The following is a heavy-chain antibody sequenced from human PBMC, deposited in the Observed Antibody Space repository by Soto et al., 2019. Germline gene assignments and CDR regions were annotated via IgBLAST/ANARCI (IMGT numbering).Heavy chain of an antibody. Sequence: ASETLSLTCAVYGGSFSGYYWSWIRQPPGKGLEWIGEINHSGSTNYNPSLKSRVTISVDTSKNQFSLKLSSVTAADTAVYYCASTEYYFDYWGQGTLVTVSS. J-gene: IGHJ4*02. CDR3: ASTEYYFDY. CDR2: INHSGST. CDR1: GGSFSGYY. D-gene: IGHD4-17*01. V-gene: IGHV4-34*01.